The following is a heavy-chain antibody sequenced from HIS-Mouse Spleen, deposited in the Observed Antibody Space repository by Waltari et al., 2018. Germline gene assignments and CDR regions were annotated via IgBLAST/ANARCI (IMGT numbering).Heavy chain of an antibody. V-gene: IGHV4-39*07. J-gene: IGHJ2*01. CDR1: GGSIRNSSYS. CDR2: IYYSGST. CDR3: AREIPYSSSWYDWYFDL. Sequence: QLQLQESGPGLVKPSETLSLPCPVPGGSIRNSSYSGGWIRQPPGKGLEWIGSIYYSGSTYYNPSLKSRVTISVDTSKNQFSLKLSSVTAADTAVYYCAREIPYSSSWYDWYFDLWGRGTLVTVSS. D-gene: IGHD6-13*01.